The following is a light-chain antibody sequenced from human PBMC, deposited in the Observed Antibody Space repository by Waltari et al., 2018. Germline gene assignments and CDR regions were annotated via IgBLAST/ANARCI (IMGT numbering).Light chain of an antibody. J-gene: IGKJ3*01. CDR2: KAS. V-gene: IGKV1-5*03. Sequence: DIQMTQSPSTLSASVGDRVTITCRASQSISSWLAWYQQKPGKAPKLLIYKASSLESGVPSRFSGSGSGTEFTLTISSLQPDDFATYYCQQYNSYSKFTFGPGTIVDIK. CDR1: QSISSW. CDR3: QQYNSYSKFT.